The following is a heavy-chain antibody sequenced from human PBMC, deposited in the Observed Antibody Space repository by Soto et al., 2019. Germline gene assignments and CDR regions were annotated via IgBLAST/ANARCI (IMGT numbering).Heavy chain of an antibody. J-gene: IGHJ4*02. CDR1: GFTFSDYY. Sequence: GGSLRLSCAASGFTFSDYYMSWIRQAPGKGLEWVSYISSSSSYTNYAGSVKGRFTISRDNAKNSLYLQMNSLRAEDTAVYYCARVKWGLPGGFDYWGQGTLVTVSS. CDR3: ARVKWGLPGGFDY. V-gene: IGHV3-11*06. CDR2: ISSSSSYT. D-gene: IGHD3-10*01.